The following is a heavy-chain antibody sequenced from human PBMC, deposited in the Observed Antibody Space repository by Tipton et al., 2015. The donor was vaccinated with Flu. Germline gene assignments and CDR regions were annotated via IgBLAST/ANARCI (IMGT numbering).Heavy chain of an antibody. D-gene: IGHD3-10*01. CDR1: GYTFSDYF. J-gene: IGHJ6*02. CDR2: INPNNGGA. Sequence: QVQLVQSGAEVKKPGASVKVSCKASGYTFSDYFIHWVRQAPGQGLEWMGWINPNNGGANYAERFRGGVTMTSDSSTNTAYMELTSLRSDDTAIFYCARLRRFGESWDYYGLDVWGQGTAVTVS. V-gene: IGHV1-2*02. CDR3: ARLRRFGESWDYYGLDV.